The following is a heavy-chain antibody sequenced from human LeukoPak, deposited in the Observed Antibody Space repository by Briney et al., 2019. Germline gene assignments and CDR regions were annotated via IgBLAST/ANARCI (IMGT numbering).Heavy chain of an antibody. CDR3: AREMISFGGVIDS. J-gene: IGHJ5*01. D-gene: IGHD3-16*01. Sequence: PSETLSLTCIVSGGSISIYHWSWIRQPAGKGLEWIGRIYSTGSTNYNPSLKSRVTMSVDTSKNHFFMKLTSVTAADTAVYFCAREMISFGGVIDSWGQGTLVTVSS. CDR1: GGSISIYH. V-gene: IGHV4-4*07. CDR2: IYSTGST.